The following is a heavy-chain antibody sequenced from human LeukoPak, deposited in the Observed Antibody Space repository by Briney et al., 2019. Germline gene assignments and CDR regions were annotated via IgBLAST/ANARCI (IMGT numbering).Heavy chain of an antibody. J-gene: IGHJ4*02. CDR1: GFTFSSYA. CDR2: ISGSGGST. CDR3: AKGATSGYSGYDAFDY. D-gene: IGHD5-12*01. V-gene: IGHV3-23*01. Sequence: GGSLRLSCAASGFTFSSYAMSWVRQAPGKGLEWVSAISGSGGSTHYADSVKGRFTISRDNSKNTLYPQMNSLRAEDTAVYYCAKGATSGYSGYDAFDYWGQGTLVTVSS.